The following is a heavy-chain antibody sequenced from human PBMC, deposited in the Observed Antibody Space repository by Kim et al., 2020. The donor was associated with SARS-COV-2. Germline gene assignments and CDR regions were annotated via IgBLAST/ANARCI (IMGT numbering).Heavy chain of an antibody. V-gene: IGHV4-39*01. CDR2: IYYSGST. CDR3: VEVIAAAGSYFDY. Sequence: SETLSLTCTVSGGSISSSSYYWGWIRQPPGKGLEWIGSIYYSGSTYYNPSLKSRVTISVDTSKNQFSLKLSSVTAADTAVYYCVEVIAAAGSYFDYWGQGTLVTVSS. CDR1: GGSISSSSYY. J-gene: IGHJ4*02. D-gene: IGHD6-13*01.